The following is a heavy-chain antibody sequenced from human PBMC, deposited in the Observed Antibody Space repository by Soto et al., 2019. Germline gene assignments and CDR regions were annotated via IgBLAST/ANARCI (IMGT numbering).Heavy chain of an antibody. D-gene: IGHD2-2*01. V-gene: IGHV1-18*01. Sequence: QVQVVQSEAEVKKPGASVKIFCRASGNTFSAYGISWVRQARGQGLEWMGWINAYGDSTKSAQKFQGRVTLTTDTTTTTAYMELRSLTSDDTALYYCATRSTTWGPSYWYFEVWGRGTQVTVSS. CDR1: GNTFSAYG. CDR2: INAYGDST. CDR3: ATRSTTWGPSYWYFEV. J-gene: IGHJ2*01.